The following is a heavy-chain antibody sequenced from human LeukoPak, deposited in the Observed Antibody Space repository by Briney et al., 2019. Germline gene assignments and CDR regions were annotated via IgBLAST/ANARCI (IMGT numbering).Heavy chain of an antibody. Sequence: GGSLGLSCAASGFTFSSFPMSWVRQAPGKGLQWVSGITGRGGNTYCADSVKGRFTISRDNSKNTLSLQMDSLRAEDTAIYYCARDRAAFDSWGQGTLVTVSS. V-gene: IGHV3-23*01. CDR1: GFTFSSFP. J-gene: IGHJ4*02. CDR2: ITGRGGNT. D-gene: IGHD6-25*01. CDR3: ARDRAAFDS.